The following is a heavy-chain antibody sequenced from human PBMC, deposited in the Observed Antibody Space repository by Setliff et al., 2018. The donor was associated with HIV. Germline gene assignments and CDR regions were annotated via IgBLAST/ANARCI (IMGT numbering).Heavy chain of an antibody. D-gene: IGHD4-17*01. J-gene: IGHJ4*02. CDR2: IYYSGST. CDR3: ARRDNYGDYGGAY. Sequence: SETLSLTCSVSGGSISNSNYYWGWIRQPPGKGLEWIGSIYYSGSTYYNPSLKSRVTISVDTSKNQFSLNLSPVTAADAAVYYCARRDNYGDYGGAYWGQGTLVTVSS. CDR1: GGSISNSNYY. V-gene: IGHV4-39*01.